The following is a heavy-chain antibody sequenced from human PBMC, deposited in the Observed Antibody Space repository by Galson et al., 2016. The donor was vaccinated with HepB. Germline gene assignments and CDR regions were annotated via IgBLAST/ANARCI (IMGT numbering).Heavy chain of an antibody. CDR3: AKGGQLGFYFYYAMDV. CDR2: ISWNSVGV. V-gene: IGHV3-9*01. J-gene: IGHJ6*02. Sequence: SLRLSCAGSGFTFDDYAMHWVRQAPGKGLEWVSGISWNSVGVGYADSVRGRFTISRDNAKNSLYLQMNSLRPEDTALYYCAKGGQLGFYFYYAMDVWGQGTTVTVSS. D-gene: IGHD2/OR15-2a*01. CDR1: GFTFDDYA.